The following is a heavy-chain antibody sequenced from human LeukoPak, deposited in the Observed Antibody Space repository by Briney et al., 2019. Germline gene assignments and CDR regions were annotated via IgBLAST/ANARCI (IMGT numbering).Heavy chain of an antibody. D-gene: IGHD6-19*01. CDR1: GGSISSSNYY. J-gene: IGHJ4*02. CDR3: ARQRAVAGTEDY. CDR2: ISNRGST. V-gene: IGHV4-39*01. Sequence: SETLSLTCTVSGGSISSSNYYWGWLRQPPGTGLEWIGTISNRGSTYYNPSLKSRVTISVDTSKNQLSLKLSSVTAADTATFYCARQRAVAGTEDYWGQGTLVTVSS.